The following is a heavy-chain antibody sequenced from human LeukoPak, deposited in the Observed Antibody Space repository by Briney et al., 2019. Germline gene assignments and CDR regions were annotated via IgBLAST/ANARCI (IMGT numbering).Heavy chain of an antibody. Sequence: SQTLSLTRAISGDSVSRNSAGWNWTRHSRSRGLEWLGKTYYRSNLYNDYAVSVKSRITINPDTSKNQFSLQLNSVTPEDTAVYYCAREQYSSSWTRWDYYYMDVWGKGTTVTVSS. J-gene: IGHJ6*03. CDR2: TYYRSNLYN. V-gene: IGHV6-1*01. CDR1: GDSVSRNSAG. D-gene: IGHD6-13*01. CDR3: AREQYSSSWTRWDYYYMDV.